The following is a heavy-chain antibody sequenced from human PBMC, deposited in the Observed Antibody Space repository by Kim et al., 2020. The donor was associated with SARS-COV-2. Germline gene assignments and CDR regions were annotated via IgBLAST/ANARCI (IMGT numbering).Heavy chain of an antibody. CDR3: ATDSSGYAYYFDY. D-gene: IGHD3-22*01. J-gene: IGHJ4*02. V-gene: IGHV4-30-2*05. Sequence: YNQPLKIRVTLSVDTAKNQFSRKLSSVTAADTAVYYCATDSSGYAYYFDYWGQGTLVTVSS.